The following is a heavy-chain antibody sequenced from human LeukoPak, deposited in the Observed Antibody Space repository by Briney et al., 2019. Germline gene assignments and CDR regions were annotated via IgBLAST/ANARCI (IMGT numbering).Heavy chain of an antibody. D-gene: IGHD6-6*01. CDR1: GFTYSNYW. V-gene: IGHV3-7*01. CDR2: INQDGTIK. Sequence: PGGSLRLSCAASGFTYSNYWMTWVRQAPGKGLEWLANINQDGTIKYYADSVKGRFASSRDNGKNSLYIQMNSLRAEDTALYYCARIGYSSSSLDYWGQGTLVTVHS. CDR3: ARIGYSSSSLDY. J-gene: IGHJ4*02.